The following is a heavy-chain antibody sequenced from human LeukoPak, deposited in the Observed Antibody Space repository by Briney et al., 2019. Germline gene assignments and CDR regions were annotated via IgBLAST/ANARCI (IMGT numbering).Heavy chain of an antibody. D-gene: IGHD2-2*01. CDR1: VFPFSRYS. J-gene: IGHJ6*03. CDR2: ITSSGDTI. CDR3: ARALYRYCSSTSCYGGSYYYYYMD. Sequence: PGGSLRLSCTTSVFPFSRYSMNWVRQAPGKGLEWVSYITSSGDTIYYADSVKGRFTISRDNAKNSVYLQMNSLRAEDTAVYYCARALYRYCSSTSCYGGSYYYYYMD. V-gene: IGHV3-48*01.